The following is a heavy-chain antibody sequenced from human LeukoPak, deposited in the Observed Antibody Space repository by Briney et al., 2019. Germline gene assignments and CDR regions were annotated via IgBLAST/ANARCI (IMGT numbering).Heavy chain of an antibody. D-gene: IGHD3-10*01. CDR3: ARDNPPEGRFDY. Sequence: SETLSLTCAVSGGSISSGGYSWSWIRQPPGKGLEWIGYIYHSGSTYYNPSLKSRVTISVDRSKNQFSLKLSSVTAADTAVYYCARDNPPEGRFDYWGQGTLVTVSS. CDR2: IYHSGST. CDR1: GGSISSGGYS. V-gene: IGHV4-30-2*01. J-gene: IGHJ4*02.